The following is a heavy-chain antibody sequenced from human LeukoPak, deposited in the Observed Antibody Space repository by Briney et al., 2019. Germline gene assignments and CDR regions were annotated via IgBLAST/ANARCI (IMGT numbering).Heavy chain of an antibody. V-gene: IGHV3-74*01. J-gene: IGHJ5*02. D-gene: IGHD3-10*01. CDR2: INNEGSYA. Sequence: GGSLRLSCAASGIPFSSNWMHWVRQAPGKGLGWVSGINNEGSYAVYADSVKGRFTISRDNAKNTLYLQMNTLRADDSAVYYCARGVSANWFDHWGQGTLVIVSS. CDR1: GIPFSSNW. CDR3: ARGVSANWFDH.